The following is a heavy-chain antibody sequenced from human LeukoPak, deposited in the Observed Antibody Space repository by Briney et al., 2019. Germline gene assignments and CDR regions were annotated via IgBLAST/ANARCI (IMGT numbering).Heavy chain of an antibody. CDR1: GFTFSRYA. V-gene: IGHV3-23*01. D-gene: IGHD5-12*01. CDR2: ISGSGSST. Sequence: GGSLTLSCAASGFTFSRYAMSWLRQAPGKGVEWVSAISGSGSSTYYADSVKGRFTISRDNSKNTLYLQLNSLRAEDTAVYYCAKDRGVGTIKSDYWGQGTLVTVSS. CDR3: AKDRGVGTIKSDY. J-gene: IGHJ4*02.